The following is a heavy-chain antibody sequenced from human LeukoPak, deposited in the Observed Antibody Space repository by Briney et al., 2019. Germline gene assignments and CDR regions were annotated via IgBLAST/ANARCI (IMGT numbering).Heavy chain of an antibody. CDR1: GYSISSGYY. D-gene: IGHD6-25*01. Sequence: PSETLSLTCTVSGYSISSGYYWGWIRQPPGKGLEWIGSIYYSGSTYYNPPLKSRVTISVDTSKNQFSLKLSSVTAADTAVYYCASLGDSSDLVDYWGQGTLVTVPS. J-gene: IGHJ4*02. CDR3: ASLGDSSDLVDY. V-gene: IGHV4-38-2*02. CDR2: IYYSGST.